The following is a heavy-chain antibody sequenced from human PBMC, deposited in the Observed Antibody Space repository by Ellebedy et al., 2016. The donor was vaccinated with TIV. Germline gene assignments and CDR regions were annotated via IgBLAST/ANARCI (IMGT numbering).Heavy chain of an antibody. Sequence: GGSLRLXXAASGFTFSSYSMNWVRQAPGKGLEWVSYISSSSSTIYYADSVKGRFTISRDNAKNSLYLQMSSLRDEDTAVYYCARLIVVRGFDYWGQGTLVTGSS. CDR3: ARLIVVRGFDY. V-gene: IGHV3-48*02. J-gene: IGHJ4*02. D-gene: IGHD3-10*01. CDR1: GFTFSSYS. CDR2: ISSSSSTI.